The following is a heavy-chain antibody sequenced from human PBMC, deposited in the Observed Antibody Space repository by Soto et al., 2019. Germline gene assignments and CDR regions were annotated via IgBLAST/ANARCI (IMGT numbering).Heavy chain of an antibody. CDR1: GGSFSGYY. CDR2: INHSGST. V-gene: IGHV4-34*01. CDR3: ARVPYSGYYEKDY. D-gene: IGHD3-22*01. Sequence: SETLSLTCAVYGGSFSGYYWSWIRQPPGKGLEWIGEINHSGSTNYNPSLKSRVTISVDTSKNQFSLKLGSVTAADTAVYYCARVPYSGYYEKDYWGQGTLVTVSS. J-gene: IGHJ4*02.